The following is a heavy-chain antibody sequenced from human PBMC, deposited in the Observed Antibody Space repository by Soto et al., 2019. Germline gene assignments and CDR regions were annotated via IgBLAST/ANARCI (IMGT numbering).Heavy chain of an antibody. V-gene: IGHV3-11*05. CDR3: ARDHHRYSGYDYVDY. Sequence: GGSLRLSCVASGFTFSDYYMSWIRQAPGKGLEWVSYISSSSSYTNYADSVKGRITISRDNAKNSLYLQMNSLRAEDTAVYYCARDHHRYSGYDYVDYWGQGTLVTAPQ. D-gene: IGHD5-12*01. J-gene: IGHJ4*02. CDR2: ISSSSSYT. CDR1: GFTFSDYY.